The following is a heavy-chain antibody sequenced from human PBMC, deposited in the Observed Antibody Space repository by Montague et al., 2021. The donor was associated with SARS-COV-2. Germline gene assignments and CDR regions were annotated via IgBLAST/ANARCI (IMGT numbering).Heavy chain of an antibody. V-gene: IGHV4-4*02. Sequence: SETLSLTCVVSGDSISTDNWWTWVRLPPGKGPEWVGEIYHTGSTKYKPSLKSRVTISVDTSKNHFTLRLSSVTAADTAVYYCANFRRTQLLFGTLYYGMDVWGQGTTVTVSS. J-gene: IGHJ6*02. CDR1: GDSISTDNW. D-gene: IGHD2-2*01. CDR3: ANFRRTQLLFGTLYYGMDV. CDR2: IYHTGST.